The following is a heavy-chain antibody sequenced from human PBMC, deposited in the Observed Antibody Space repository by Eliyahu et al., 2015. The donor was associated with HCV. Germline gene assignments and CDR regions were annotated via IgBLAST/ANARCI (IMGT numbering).Heavy chain of an antibody. CDR3: ARVGGLYYYDSSGYLLGY. D-gene: IGHD3-22*01. CDR2: ISAYNGNT. Sequence: QVQLVQSGAEVKKPGASVKVSCKASGYTFTRYGISWVRQAPGQGLEWMGWISAYNGNTNYAQKLQGRVTMTTDTSTSTAYMELRSLRSDDTAVYYCARVGGLYYYDSSGYLLGYWGQGTLVTVSS. J-gene: IGHJ4*02. V-gene: IGHV1-18*01. CDR1: GYTFTRYG.